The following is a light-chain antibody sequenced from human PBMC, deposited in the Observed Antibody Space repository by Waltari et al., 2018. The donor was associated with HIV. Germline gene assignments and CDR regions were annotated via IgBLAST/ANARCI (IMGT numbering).Light chain of an antibody. V-gene: IGKV4-1*01. Sequence: DIVLTQSPESLVAFLGERATINCKSSQTVLNRSINRNSLAWYQQKPGQPPKLLIDWASNRESGVPDRFSGSGSGTDFTLTISSLQAEDVAIYYCQQYFSSPKTFGPGTKVEV. CDR1: QTVLNRSINRNS. J-gene: IGKJ1*01. CDR3: QQYFSSPKT. CDR2: WAS.